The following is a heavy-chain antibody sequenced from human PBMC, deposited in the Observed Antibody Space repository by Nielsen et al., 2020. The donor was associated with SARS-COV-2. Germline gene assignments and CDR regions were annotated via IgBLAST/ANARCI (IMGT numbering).Heavy chain of an antibody. J-gene: IGHJ4*02. V-gene: IGHV4-34*01. CDR1: GGSFSGYY. CDR2: INHSGST. D-gene: IGHD3-10*01. Sequence: SETLSLTCAVYGGSFSGYYWSWIRQPPGKGLEWIGEINHSGSTNYNPSLKSRVTISVDTSKNQFSLKLSSVTAADTAVYYCARTPHYGSGSYYLAPFDYWGQGTLVTVSS. CDR3: ARTPHYGSGSYYLAPFDY.